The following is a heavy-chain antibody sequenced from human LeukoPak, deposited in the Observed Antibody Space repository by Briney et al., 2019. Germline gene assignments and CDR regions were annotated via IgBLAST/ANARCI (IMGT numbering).Heavy chain of an antibody. CDR2: IYYSGST. CDR3: ATSTVTNPFDY. CDR1: GGPISSGDYY. Sequence: PSETLSLTCTVSGGPISSGDYYWSWIRQPPGKGLEWIGYIYYSGSTYYNPSLKSRVTISVDTSKNQFSLKLSSVTAADTAVYYCATSTVTNPFDYWGQGTLVTVSS. J-gene: IGHJ4*02. D-gene: IGHD4-17*01. V-gene: IGHV4-30-4*01.